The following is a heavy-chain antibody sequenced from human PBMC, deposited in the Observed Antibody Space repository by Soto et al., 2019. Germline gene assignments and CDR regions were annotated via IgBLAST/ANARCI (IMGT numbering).Heavy chain of an antibody. D-gene: IGHD6-19*01. CDR3: AHMSGGINWFDP. V-gene: IGHV2-5*01. CDR1: GFSLSNIGVA. CDR2: IYWNDDE. J-gene: IGHJ5*02. Sequence: QITLRESGPTLVKPTQPLTLTCTFSGFSLSNIGVAVGWIRQPPGKALEWLTIIYWNDDERYNPSLKNRLTITKDTSRNQVVLTMTNMDPVDTATYVCAHMSGGINWFDPWGQGTLVTVSP.